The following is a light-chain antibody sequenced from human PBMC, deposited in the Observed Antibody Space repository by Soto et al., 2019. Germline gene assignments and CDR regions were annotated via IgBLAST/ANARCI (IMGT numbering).Light chain of an antibody. V-gene: IGKV1-39*01. CDR2: AGS. CDR3: QQCYNPPWT. Sequence: DIQMTQSPSSLSASVGDRVTISCRSSQSIGRNLNWYLQKPGKAPKLLVYAGSHLQSGVPSRFSGGGSGTAFTLIISSLQPEDSATYYCQQCYNPPWTFGLGTKVDIK. CDR1: QSIGRN. J-gene: IGKJ3*01.